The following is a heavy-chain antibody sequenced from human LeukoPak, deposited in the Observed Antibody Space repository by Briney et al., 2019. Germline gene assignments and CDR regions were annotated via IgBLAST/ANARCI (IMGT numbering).Heavy chain of an antibody. V-gene: IGHV5-51*01. CDR2: IYPGDSDT. CDR3: ARQPSIAARPSYMDV. D-gene: IGHD6-6*01. Sequence: GESLKISCKGSGYSFSSYWIGWVRQVPGKGLEWTGIIYPGDSDTRYSPSFQGQVTISADKSISTAYLQWSSLKASDTAMYYCARQPSIAARPSYMDVWGKGTTVTVSS. CDR1: GYSFSSYW. J-gene: IGHJ6*03.